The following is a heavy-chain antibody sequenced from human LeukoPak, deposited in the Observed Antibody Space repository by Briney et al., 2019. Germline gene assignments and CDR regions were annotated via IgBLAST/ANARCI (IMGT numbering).Heavy chain of an antibody. D-gene: IGHD3-22*01. V-gene: IGHV3-30-3*01. CDR2: ISSDGSNK. CDR3: ARDGTYYYQTSGYFPPYFQY. CDR1: GFTFTTYV. J-gene: IGHJ4*02. Sequence: GGSLRLSCAASGFTFTTYVMHWVRQAPGKGLEWVSVISSDGSNKFYADSVKGGFTISRDNSNSTLYLQMNSLRAEDTDVYFCARDGTYYYQTSGYFPPYFQYWGQGILVTVSS.